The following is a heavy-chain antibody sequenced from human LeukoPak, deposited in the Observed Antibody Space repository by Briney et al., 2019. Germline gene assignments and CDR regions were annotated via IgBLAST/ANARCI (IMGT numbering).Heavy chain of an antibody. J-gene: IGHJ5*02. CDR2: ISSSGSTV. Sequence: GGSLRLSCAASGFTFSTYEMNWVRQAPGKGLEWVSYISSSGSTVYYADSVKGRFTISRDNAKNSLYLQMNSLRAEDTAVYYCARGPLHVVVPAATWFDPWGQGILVTVSS. D-gene: IGHD2-2*01. CDR1: GFTFSTYE. V-gene: IGHV3-48*03. CDR3: ARGPLHVVVPAATWFDP.